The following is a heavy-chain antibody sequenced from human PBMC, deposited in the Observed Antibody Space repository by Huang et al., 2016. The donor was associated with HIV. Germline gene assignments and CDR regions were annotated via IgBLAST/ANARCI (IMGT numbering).Heavy chain of an antibody. CDR1: GNTISKYV. J-gene: IGHJ3*01. Sequence: QVQLVQSGAEVKKPGSSVKVSCKASGNTISKYVINWVRQAPGQEVEWRGSFIPIFGAPLYAQKFQGRVIISADESTNTAYMDLTSLTFEDTAVYFCARVREMATSYDAFDVWGQGTMVTVSS. V-gene: IGHV1-69*18. CDR3: ARVREMATSYDAFDV. CDR2: FIPIFGAP. D-gene: IGHD5-12*01.